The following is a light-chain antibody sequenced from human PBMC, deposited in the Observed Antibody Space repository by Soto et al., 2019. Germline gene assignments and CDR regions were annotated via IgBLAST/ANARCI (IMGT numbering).Light chain of an antibody. CDR1: QSINSW. CDR2: KAS. J-gene: IGKJ1*01. Sequence: DIQMTQSPSTLSASVGDRVTITCRASQSINSWLAWYQQKPGKAPKLLIYKASSLESGVPSRFSGSGSGTEFTLTISSLQPDDFATYYCQQYNSYSETFGQGTKVDIK. V-gene: IGKV1-5*03. CDR3: QQYNSYSET.